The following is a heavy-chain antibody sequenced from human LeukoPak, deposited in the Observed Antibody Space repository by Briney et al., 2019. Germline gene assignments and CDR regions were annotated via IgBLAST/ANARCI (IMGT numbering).Heavy chain of an antibody. J-gene: IGHJ6*02. CDR1: GFTFSDYW. D-gene: IGHD5-24*01. Sequence: GGSLRLSCAASGFTFSDYWMSWVRQAPGKGLEWVANIKQDGSEKYYVDSVKGQFTISRDNTKNSLYLQMNSLRAEDTAVYYCARRWLQSNYYYYGMDVWGQGTTVTVSS. CDR2: IKQDGSEK. CDR3: ARRWLQSNYYYYGMDV. V-gene: IGHV3-7*01.